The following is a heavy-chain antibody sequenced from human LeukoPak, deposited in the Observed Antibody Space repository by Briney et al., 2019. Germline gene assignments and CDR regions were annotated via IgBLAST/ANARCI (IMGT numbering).Heavy chain of an antibody. CDR1: GLTFSSHW. Sequence: GGSLRLSCAASGLTFSSHWMHWVRQAPGKGLEWVSGVNGNGGSTSYADSVKGRFTIFRDNSKNTVYLQMNSLRVEDTAVYYCAKSLYGGCDYWGQGTVVTVSS. J-gene: IGHJ4*02. CDR2: VNGNGGST. CDR3: AKSLYGGCDY. V-gene: IGHV3-23*01. D-gene: IGHD3-16*02.